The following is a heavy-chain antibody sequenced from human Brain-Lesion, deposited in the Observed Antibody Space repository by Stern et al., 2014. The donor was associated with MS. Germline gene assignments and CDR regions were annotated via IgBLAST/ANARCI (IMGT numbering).Heavy chain of an antibody. V-gene: IGHV3-30*18. D-gene: IGHD3-16*02. J-gene: IGHJ4*02. CDR2: ISYDGSDK. Sequence: VQLVESGGGVVPPGRPLILSCAASGFTFSSFGRHWVRQAPGKGLEWGAGISYDGSDKYYADSVKGRFTISRDNSKNTLYMEMNSLKVDDTAVYYCAKDRYWLTYVFDYWGLGSLVTVSS. CDR1: GFTFSSFG. CDR3: AKDRYWLTYVFDY.